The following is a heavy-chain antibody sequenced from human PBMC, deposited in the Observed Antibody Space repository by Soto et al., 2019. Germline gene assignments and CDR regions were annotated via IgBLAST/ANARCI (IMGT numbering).Heavy chain of an antibody. CDR1: GYTLTELS. CDR2: FDPEDGET. J-gene: IGHJ6*02. Sequence: VKVSCKVSGYTLTELSMHWVRQAPGKGLEWMGGFDPEDGETIYAQKFQGRVTMTEDTSTDTAYMELSSLRSEDTAVYYCATQTRWGSSPHGYYYGMDVWGQGTTVTVSS. CDR3: ATQTRWGSSPHGYYYGMDV. D-gene: IGHD6-13*01. V-gene: IGHV1-24*01.